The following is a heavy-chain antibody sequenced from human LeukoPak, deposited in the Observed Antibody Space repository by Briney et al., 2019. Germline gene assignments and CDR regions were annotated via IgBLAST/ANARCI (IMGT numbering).Heavy chain of an antibody. V-gene: IGHV4-39*01. Sequence: PSETLSLTCTVSGGSISSSSYYWGWIRQPPGKGLEWIGSIYYSGSTYYNPSLKSRVTISVDTSKNQFSLKLSSVTAADTAVYYCARPHEVYNWNDGGAFDIWGQGTMVTVSS. CDR1: GGSISSSSYY. J-gene: IGHJ3*02. CDR3: ARPHEVYNWNDGGAFDI. CDR2: IYYSGST. D-gene: IGHD1-1*01.